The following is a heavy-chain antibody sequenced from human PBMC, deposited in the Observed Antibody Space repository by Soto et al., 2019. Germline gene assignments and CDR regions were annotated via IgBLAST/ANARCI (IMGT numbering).Heavy chain of an antibody. CDR2: IYSVVST. V-gene: IGHV3-53*01. J-gene: IGHJ6*02. D-gene: IGHD2-15*01. CDR1: GPTLSSNY. Sequence: CLKPSCLVCGPTLSSNYMSGVGQAAGKGLEWVSGIYSVVSTYYADTVKGRFTNSRDNSKNTLYLQMNSLRAEDRAVYYCEGRKGFPLPDYYGMDVWGQGTTVTVSS. CDR3: EGRKGFPLPDYYGMDV.